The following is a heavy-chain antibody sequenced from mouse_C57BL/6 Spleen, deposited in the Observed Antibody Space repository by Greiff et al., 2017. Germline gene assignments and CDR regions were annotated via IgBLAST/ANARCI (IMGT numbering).Heavy chain of an antibody. CDR1: GFTFSSYA. V-gene: IGHV5-4*03. Sequence: EVKLMESGGGLVKPGGSLKLSCAASGFTFSSYAMSWVRQTPEKRLEWVATISDGGSYTYYPDNVKGRFTISRDNAKNNLYLQMSHLKSEDTAMYYCARASYGNYGFDYWGQGTTLTVSS. J-gene: IGHJ2*01. D-gene: IGHD2-10*01. CDR2: ISDGGSYT. CDR3: ARASYGNYGFDY.